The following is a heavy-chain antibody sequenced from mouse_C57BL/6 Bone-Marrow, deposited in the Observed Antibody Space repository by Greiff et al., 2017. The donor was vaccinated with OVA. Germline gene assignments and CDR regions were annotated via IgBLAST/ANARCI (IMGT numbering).Heavy chain of an antibody. J-gene: IGHJ2*01. CDR2: INPGSGGT. CDR3: EGHSNYVDY. CDR1: GYAFTNYM. D-gene: IGHD2-5*01. Sequence: QVQLQQSGAELVRPGTSVKVSCKASGYAFTNYMIEWVKQRPGQGLEWIGVINPGSGGTNYNEKFKGKATLTADKSSSTAYMQLSSLTSEDSAVYFCEGHSNYVDYWGQGTTLTVSS. V-gene: IGHV1-54*01.